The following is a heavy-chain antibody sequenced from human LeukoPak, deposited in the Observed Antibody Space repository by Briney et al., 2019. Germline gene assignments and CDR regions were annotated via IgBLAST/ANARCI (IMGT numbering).Heavy chain of an antibody. J-gene: IGHJ6*02. CDR2: ISAYNGNT. Sequence: GASVKVSCKASGYTFTSYGISWVRQAPGQGLEWMGWISAYNGNTNYAQKLQGRVTMTTDTSTSTAYMELRSLRSDDTAVYYCARDGQVPYGDYYYYGMDVWGHGTTVTVSS. D-gene: IGHD4-17*01. CDR1: GYTFTSYG. CDR3: ARDGQVPYGDYYYYGMDV. V-gene: IGHV1-18*01.